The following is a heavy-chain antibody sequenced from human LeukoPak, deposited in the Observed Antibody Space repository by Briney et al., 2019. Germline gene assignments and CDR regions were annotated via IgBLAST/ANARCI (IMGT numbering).Heavy chain of an antibody. D-gene: IGHD4-17*01. CDR1: GFTFSSYG. V-gene: IGHV3-30*18. CDR3: AKGGPYGDYGFDY. J-gene: IGHJ4*02. Sequence: PGGSLRLSCAASGFTFSSYGMHWVRQAPGKGLEWVAVISYDGSNKYYADSVKGRFTISRDNSKNTLYLQMNSLRAEDTAVYYCAKGGPYGDYGFDYWGQGTLVTVSS. CDR2: ISYDGSNK.